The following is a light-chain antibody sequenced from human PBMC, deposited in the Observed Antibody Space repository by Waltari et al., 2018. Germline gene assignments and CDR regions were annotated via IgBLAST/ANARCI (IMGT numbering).Light chain of an antibody. J-gene: IGKJ1*01. V-gene: IGKV4-1*01. CDR2: WAS. CDR3: QQYYGTPPT. CDR1: QNVLYSSNNKHY. Sequence: DIVMTQSPDSLAVSLGERATINCKSSQNVLYSSNNKHYLAWYQQKPGQPPTLLIYWASPRQSGVPGRFSGSGSGTDFTLTISSLQAEDVAVYYCQQYYGTPPTFGQGTKVEIK.